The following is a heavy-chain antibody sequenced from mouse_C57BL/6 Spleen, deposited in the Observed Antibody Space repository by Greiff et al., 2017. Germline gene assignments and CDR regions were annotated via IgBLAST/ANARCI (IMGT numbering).Heavy chain of an antibody. CDR2: ISSGGSYT. CDR3: ARGDYDAVYYAMDY. D-gene: IGHD2-4*01. Sequence: EVMLVESGGDLVKPGGSLKLSCAASGFTFSSYGMSWVRQTPDKRLEWVATISSGGSYTYYPDSVKGRFTISRDNAKNTLYLQMSSLKSEDTAMYYCARGDYDAVYYAMDYWGQGTSVTVSS. CDR1: GFTFSSYG. J-gene: IGHJ4*01. V-gene: IGHV5-6*01.